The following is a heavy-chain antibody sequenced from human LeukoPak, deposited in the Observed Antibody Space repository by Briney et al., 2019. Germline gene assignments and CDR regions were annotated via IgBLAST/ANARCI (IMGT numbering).Heavy chain of an antibody. CDR2: XYYRAKWYN. V-gene: IGHV6-1*01. J-gene: IGHJ4*02. D-gene: IGHD1-26*01. Sequence: RXYYRAKWYNDYGVSVKSRITINPDTSKNQFSLQLNSVTPEDTAVYYCARDVVGATSKFDYWGQGTLVTVSS. CDR3: ARDVVGATSKFDY.